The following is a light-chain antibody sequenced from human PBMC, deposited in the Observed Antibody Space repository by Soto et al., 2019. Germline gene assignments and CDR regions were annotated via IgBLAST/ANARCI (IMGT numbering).Light chain of an antibody. CDR2: DAL. V-gene: IGKV1-5*01. J-gene: IGKJ2*02. CDR1: QSISSR. CDR3: LQDHDYQWT. Sequence: DIQMTQSPSTLSASVGDRVTITCRASQSISSRLAWYQKKPGKAPKLLIYDALNLESGVPSRFSGSGSGTEFTLSIGSLQPDDFATYYCLQDHDYQWTFGQGTKLEIK.